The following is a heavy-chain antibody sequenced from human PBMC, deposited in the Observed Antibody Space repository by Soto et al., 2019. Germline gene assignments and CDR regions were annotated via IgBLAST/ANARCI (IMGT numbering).Heavy chain of an antibody. J-gene: IGHJ6*02. CDR1: GGTFSSYA. Sequence: QVQLVQSGAEVKKPGASVKVSCKASGGTFSSYAISWVRQAPGQGLEWMGGIIPIFGTANYAQKFQGRVTITAAESTSKAYMELSSLRSEDTAVYYCASQERLAAAGTYYYYGMDVWGQGTTVTVSS. D-gene: IGHD6-13*01. V-gene: IGHV1-69*01. CDR2: IIPIFGTA. CDR3: ASQERLAAAGTYYYYGMDV.